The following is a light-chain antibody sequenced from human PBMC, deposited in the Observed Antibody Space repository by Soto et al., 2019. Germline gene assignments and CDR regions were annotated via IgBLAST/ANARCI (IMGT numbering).Light chain of an antibody. J-gene: IGLJ2*01. CDR2: EVT. CDR1: SSDVGGYHY. V-gene: IGLV2-8*01. Sequence: QSALTQPPSASGSPGQSVTISCTGTSSDVGGYHYVSWYQQHPGKAPKLMIHEVTKRPSGVPDRFSGSKSGNTASLTVSGLQGEDEAEYYCSSYAGSNHLVFGGGTQLTVL. CDR3: SSYAGSNHLV.